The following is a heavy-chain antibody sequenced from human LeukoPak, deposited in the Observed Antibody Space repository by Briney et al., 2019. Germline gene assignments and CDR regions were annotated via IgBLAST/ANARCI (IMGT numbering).Heavy chain of an antibody. Sequence: GGSLKLSCVASGFTFSGSAMHWVRQASGKGLEWVGRIRSKANSYATAYAASVKGRFTISRDESKNTADLQMNSLKTEDTAVYYCASSGAFSLDYWGQGALVTVSS. CDR3: ASSGAFSLDY. CDR1: GFTFSGSA. J-gene: IGHJ4*02. CDR2: IRSKANSYAT. V-gene: IGHV3-73*01. D-gene: IGHD3-3*02.